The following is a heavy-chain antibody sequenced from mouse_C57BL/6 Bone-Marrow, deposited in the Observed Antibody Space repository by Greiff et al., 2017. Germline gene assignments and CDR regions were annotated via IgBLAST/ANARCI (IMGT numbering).Heavy chain of an antibody. Sequence: QVQLQQPGAELVTPGASVKLSCKASGYTFTSYWMHWVKQRPGQGLEWIGEIDPSDSYTNYNQKFKGKSTLTVDKSSSTAYMQLSSLTSEDSAVYYCALIYYYGSSVAYWGQGTLVTVSA. CDR3: ALIYYYGSSVAY. J-gene: IGHJ3*01. V-gene: IGHV1-69*01. CDR1: GYTFTSYW. CDR2: IDPSDSYT. D-gene: IGHD1-1*01.